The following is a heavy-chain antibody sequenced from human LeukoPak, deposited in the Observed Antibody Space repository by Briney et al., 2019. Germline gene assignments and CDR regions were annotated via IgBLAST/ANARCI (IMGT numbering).Heavy chain of an antibody. J-gene: IGHJ1*01. CDR3: ATQGEHSNDSNRSGYFQH. Sequence: SVKGRFTISRDNAKNSLFLQMNSLRAEDTAVYYCATQGEHSNDSNRSGYFQHWGQGTLVTVSS. D-gene: IGHD3-22*01. V-gene: IGHV3-21*01.